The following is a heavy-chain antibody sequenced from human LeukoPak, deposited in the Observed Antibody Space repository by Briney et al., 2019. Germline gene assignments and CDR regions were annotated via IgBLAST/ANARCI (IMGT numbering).Heavy chain of an antibody. CDR1: GFTFSSYA. Sequence: RPGRSLRLSCAASGFTFSSYAMHWVRQAPGKGLEWVAVISYDGSNKYYADSVKGRFTISRDNSKNTLYLQMNSLRAEDTAVYYCARDPMVEWVEDYYYYGMDVWGQGTTVTVSS. CDR3: ARDPMVEWVEDYYYYGMDV. V-gene: IGHV3-30-3*01. CDR2: ISYDGSNK. J-gene: IGHJ6*02. D-gene: IGHD3-3*01.